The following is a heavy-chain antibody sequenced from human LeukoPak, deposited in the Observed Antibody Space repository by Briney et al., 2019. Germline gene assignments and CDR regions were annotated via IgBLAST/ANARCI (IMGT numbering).Heavy chain of an antibody. Sequence: SETLSLTCTVSGGSISNYYWSWIRQSPGQGLEWIGYIYYSGSTNYNPSLKSRVTISVDTSKNQFSLKMSSVTAADTAVYYCARERTTGREFDYWGQGTLVTVSA. CDR1: GGSISNYY. CDR3: ARERTTGREFDY. J-gene: IGHJ4*02. V-gene: IGHV4-59*01. D-gene: IGHD4-11*01. CDR2: IYYSGST.